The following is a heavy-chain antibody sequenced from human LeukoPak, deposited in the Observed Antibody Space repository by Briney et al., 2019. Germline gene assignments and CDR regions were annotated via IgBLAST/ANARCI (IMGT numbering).Heavy chain of an antibody. CDR3: ARAPWGDY. CDR1: GYSISSGYY. V-gene: IGHV4-38-2*02. D-gene: IGHD3-16*01. Sequence: SETLSLTCTVSGYSISSGYYWGWIRQPPGKGLEWIGSIYHSGSTYYNPSLKSRVTISVDTSKNQFSLKLSSVTAADTAVYYCARAPWGDYWGQGTLVTVSS. J-gene: IGHJ4*02. CDR2: IYHSGST.